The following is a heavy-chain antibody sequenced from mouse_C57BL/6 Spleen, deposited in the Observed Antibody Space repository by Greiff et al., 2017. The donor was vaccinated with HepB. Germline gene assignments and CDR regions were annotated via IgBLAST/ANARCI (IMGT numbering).Heavy chain of an antibody. D-gene: IGHD2-5*01. V-gene: IGHV1-55*01. CDR2: IYPGSGST. Sequence: QVQLKQPGAELVKPGASVKMSCKASGYTFTSYWITWVKQRPGQGLEWIGDIYPGSGSTNYNEKFKSKATLTVDTSSSTAYMQLSSLTSEDSAVYYCARVAYYSNGDYFDYWGQGTTLTVSS. CDR3: ARVAYYSNGDYFDY. CDR1: GYTFTSYW. J-gene: IGHJ2*01.